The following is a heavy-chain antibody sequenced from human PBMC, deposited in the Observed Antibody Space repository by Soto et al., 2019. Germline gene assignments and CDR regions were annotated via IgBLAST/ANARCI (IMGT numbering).Heavy chain of an antibody. Sequence: RKGLEWVSAISGSGGSTYYADSVKGRFTISRDNSKNTLYLQMNSLRAEDTAVYYCAKTPRVLRYFDWFPFMDVWGQGTTVTVSS. CDR3: AKTPRVLRYFDWFPFMDV. D-gene: IGHD3-9*01. CDR2: ISGSGGST. J-gene: IGHJ6*02. V-gene: IGHV3-23*01.